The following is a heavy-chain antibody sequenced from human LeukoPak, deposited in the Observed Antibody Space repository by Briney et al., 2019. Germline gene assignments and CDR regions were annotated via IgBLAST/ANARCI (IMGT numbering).Heavy chain of an antibody. CDR2: IYYSGST. V-gene: IGHV4-30-4*01. CDR3: ARHAVLDYNWFDP. J-gene: IGHJ5*02. CDR1: GGSISSGDYY. Sequence: SETLSLTCTVSGGSISSGDYYWSWIRQPPGKGLEWIGYIYYSGSTYYNPSLKSRVTISVDTSKNQFSLKLSSVTAADTAVYYCARHAVLDYNWFDPWGRGTLVTVSS.